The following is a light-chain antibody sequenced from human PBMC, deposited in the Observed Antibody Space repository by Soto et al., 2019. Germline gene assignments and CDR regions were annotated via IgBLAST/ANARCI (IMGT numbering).Light chain of an antibody. CDR2: EVS. J-gene: IGLJ2*01. V-gene: IGLV2-14*01. CDR3: SSYTSSSTVL. CDR1: SSDVGGYIY. Sequence: QSALTQPASVSGSPGQSITISCTGTSSDVGGYIYVSWHQQHPGKAPKLMIYEVSNRPSGVSNRFSGSKSGNTASLTISGLQAEDEADYYCSSYTSSSTVLFGGGTKLTVL.